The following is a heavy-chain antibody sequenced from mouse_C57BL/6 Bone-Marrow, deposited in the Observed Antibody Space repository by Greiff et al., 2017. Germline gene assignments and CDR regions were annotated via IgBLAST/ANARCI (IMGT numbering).Heavy chain of an antibody. Sequence: EVQLVESGGDLVKPGGSLKLSCAASGFTFSSYGMSWVRQTPDKRLEWVATISSGGSYTYYPDSVKGRFTISRDNAKNTLYLQMSSLKSEDTAMYYCARYGYYDAMDYWGQGTSVTVSS. CDR1: GFTFSSYG. CDR3: ARYGYYDAMDY. V-gene: IGHV5-6*01. J-gene: IGHJ4*01. CDR2: ISSGGSYT. D-gene: IGHD1-2*01.